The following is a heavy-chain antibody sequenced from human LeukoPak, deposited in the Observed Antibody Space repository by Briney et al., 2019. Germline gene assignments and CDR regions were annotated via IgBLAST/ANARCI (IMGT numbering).Heavy chain of an antibody. Sequence: GGSLRLSCAASGFTFSSYGMHWVRQAPGKGLEWVAFIRYDGSNKYYADSVKGRFTISRDNSKNTLYLQMNSLRAEDTVVYYCAKDHHSSGYYIDYFDYWGQGTLVTVSS. J-gene: IGHJ4*02. CDR2: IRYDGSNK. CDR3: AKDHHSSGYYIDYFDY. V-gene: IGHV3-30*02. D-gene: IGHD3-22*01. CDR1: GFTFSSYG.